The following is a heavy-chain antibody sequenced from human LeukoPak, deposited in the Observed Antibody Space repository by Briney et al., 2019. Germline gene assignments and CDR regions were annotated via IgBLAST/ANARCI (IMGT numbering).Heavy chain of an antibody. CDR1: GFTFSNYT. V-gene: IGHV3-15*01. CDR2: IKRKIDGERT. J-gene: IGHJ4*02. CDR3: TTGYSSGYIEDY. D-gene: IGHD3-22*01. Sequence: GGSLRLSCAASGFTFSNYTMSWVRQAPGKGLEWVGRIKRKIDGERTDYVESVKGRFIISRDDSTNTLFLQMNSLKIEDTAVYYCTTGYSSGYIEDYWGQGTRVSVSS.